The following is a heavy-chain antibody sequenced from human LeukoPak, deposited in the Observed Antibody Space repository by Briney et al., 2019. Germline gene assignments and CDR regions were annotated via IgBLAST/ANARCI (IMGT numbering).Heavy chain of an antibody. CDR1: GYTFTSYG. J-gene: IGHJ5*02. D-gene: IGHD2-2*01. V-gene: IGHV1-18*01. CDR2: ISAYNGNT. CDR3: ARDPRGYCSSTSCRGAWFDP. Sequence: ASVKVSCKASGYTFTSYGISWVRQAPGQGLEWMGWISAYNGNTNYAQRLQGRVTMTTDTSTSTAYMELRSLRSDDTAVYYCARDPRGYCSSTSCRGAWFDPWGQGTLVTVSS.